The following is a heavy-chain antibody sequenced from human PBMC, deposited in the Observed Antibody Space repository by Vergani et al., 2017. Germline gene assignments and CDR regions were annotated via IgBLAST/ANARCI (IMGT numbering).Heavy chain of an antibody. Sequence: QVQILQSGGGVVQPGGSLRLSRTLSGFTLNTYGIHWVRQAPGKGLEWVSFIRYDGSSEYYGDSVEGRFTISRDKSQNTVNLQMNSLRTEDTAVYFCANSVIAGNVGVAYFGMDVWGRGTTVTVSS. D-gene: IGHD6-13*01. V-gene: IGHV3-30*02. J-gene: IGHJ6*02. CDR1: GFTLNTYG. CDR2: IRYDGSSE. CDR3: ANSVIAGNVGVAYFGMDV.